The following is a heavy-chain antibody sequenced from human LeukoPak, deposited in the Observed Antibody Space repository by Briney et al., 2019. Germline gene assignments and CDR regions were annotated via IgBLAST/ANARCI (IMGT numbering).Heavy chain of an antibody. J-gene: IGHJ6*02. CDR1: GFTFSSYW. CDR3: ARGYYDFWSGYGSYYYYGMDV. CDR2: INSDGSST. D-gene: IGHD3-3*01. Sequence: GGSLRLSCAASGFTFSSYWMHWVRQAPGKGLVWVSRINSDGSSTSYADSVKGRFTISRDNAKNTLYLQMNSLRAEDTAVYYCARGYYDFWSGYGSYYYYGMDVWGQGTTVTVSS. V-gene: IGHV3-74*01.